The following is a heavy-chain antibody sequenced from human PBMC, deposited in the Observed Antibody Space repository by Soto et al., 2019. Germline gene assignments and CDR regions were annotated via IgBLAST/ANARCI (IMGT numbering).Heavy chain of an antibody. CDR1: GYTFTNYG. CDR3: ARDLAVGLVDY. CDR2: ISAYNGNT. D-gene: IGHD6-19*01. J-gene: IGHJ4*02. V-gene: IGHV1-18*01. Sequence: ASVKISCKASGYTFTNYGISWVRQAPGQGLEWMGWISAYNGNTKSAQKLQGRVTMTTDTSTSTAYMELRSLRSDDTAVYYCARDLAVGLVDYWGQGTLVTVSS.